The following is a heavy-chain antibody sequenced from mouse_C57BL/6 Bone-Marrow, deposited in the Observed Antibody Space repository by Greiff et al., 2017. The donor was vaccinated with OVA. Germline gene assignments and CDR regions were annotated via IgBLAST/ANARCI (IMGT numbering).Heavy chain of an antibody. J-gene: IGHJ2*01. CDR1: GYTFTNYW. V-gene: IGHV1-63*01. CDR2: IYPGGGYT. CDR3: ASWGTTVAFDY. D-gene: IGHD1-1*01. Sequence: QVQLQQSGAELVRPGTSVKMSCKASGYTFTNYWIGWAKQRPGHGLEWIGDIYPGGGYTKYNEKFKGKATLTADKSSSTAYMQFSSLTSEDSAIYYCASWGTTVAFDYWGQGTTLTVSS.